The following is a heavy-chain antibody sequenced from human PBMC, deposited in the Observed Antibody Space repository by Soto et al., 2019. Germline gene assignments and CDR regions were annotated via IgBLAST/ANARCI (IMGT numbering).Heavy chain of an antibody. CDR3: AKRSDGGSSSWYGLDYYYYYMDV. CDR1: GFTFSSYA. V-gene: IGHV3-23*01. D-gene: IGHD6-13*01. J-gene: IGHJ6*03. CDR2: ISGSGGST. Sequence: GGSLRLSCAASGFTFSSYAMSWVRQAPGKGLEWVSAISGSGGSTYYADSVKGRFTISRDNSKNTLYLQMNSLRAEDTAVYYCAKRSDGGSSSWYGLDYYYYYMDVWGKGTTVTVSS.